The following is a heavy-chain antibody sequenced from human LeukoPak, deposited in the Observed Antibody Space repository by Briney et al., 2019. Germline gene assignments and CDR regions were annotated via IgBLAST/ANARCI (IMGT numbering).Heavy chain of an antibody. Sequence: GGSLRLSCAASGFTFSSYSMNWVRQAPGKGLEWVAVISYDGSNKYYADSVKGRFTISRDNSKNTLYLQMNSLRAEDTAVYYCAKDSSYYDSSGYYSGGQGTLVTVSS. V-gene: IGHV3-30*18. D-gene: IGHD3-22*01. CDR1: GFTFSSYS. J-gene: IGHJ4*02. CDR3: AKDSSYYDSSGYYS. CDR2: ISYDGSNK.